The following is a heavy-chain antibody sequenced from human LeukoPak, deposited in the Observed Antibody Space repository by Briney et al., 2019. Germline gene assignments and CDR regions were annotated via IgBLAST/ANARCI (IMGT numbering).Heavy chain of an antibody. CDR2: VYHTGST. CDR1: GGSLTTHY. D-gene: IGHD4-23*01. J-gene: IGHJ4*02. Sequence: ASETLSLTCNVSGGSLTTHYWSWVRQSPEKGLEWIGQVYHTGSTHYNPSLRSRFTISVDTSKNKVLLTLMSVTAADTAVYCAREGRWGMKYYFDSWGPGTRVIVSS. CDR3: AREGRWGMKYYFDS. V-gene: IGHV4-59*11.